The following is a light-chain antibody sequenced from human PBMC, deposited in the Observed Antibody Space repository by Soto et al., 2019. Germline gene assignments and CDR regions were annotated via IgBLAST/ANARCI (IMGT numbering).Light chain of an antibody. Sequence: EIVLTQSPGTLSLSPGERATLSCRASQSVSSSYLAWYQQKPGQAPRLLIYGASSRATGIPDRFSGSGSGTEFTLTISRLEPDDFAVYYCQQYGRSPLITFGQGTRLEIK. CDR1: QSVSSSY. CDR2: GAS. V-gene: IGKV3-20*01. CDR3: QQYGRSPLIT. J-gene: IGKJ5*01.